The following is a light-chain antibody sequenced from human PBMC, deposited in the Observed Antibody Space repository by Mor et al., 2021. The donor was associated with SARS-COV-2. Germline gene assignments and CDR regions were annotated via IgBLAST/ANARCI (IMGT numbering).Light chain of an antibody. CDR1: SSDVGSYNL. CDR3: CSYAGSSTNV. J-gene: IGLJ1*01. CDR2: EVS. Sequence: APGQSITISCTATSSDVGSYNLVSWYQQHPGKAPKLMIYEVSKRPSGVSNRFSGSKSGNTASLTISGLQAEDEADYYCCSYAGSSTNVFGTGTK. V-gene: IGLV2-23*02.